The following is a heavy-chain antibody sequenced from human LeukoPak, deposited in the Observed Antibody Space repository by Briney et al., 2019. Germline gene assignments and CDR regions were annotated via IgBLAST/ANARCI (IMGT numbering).Heavy chain of an antibody. D-gene: IGHD6-19*01. J-gene: IGHJ4*02. CDR1: GGSFSGYW. V-gene: IGHV4-34*01. CDR3: TMGGPAVAVPGDY. Sequence: PSETLSLTCAVYGGSFSGYWWSWIRRFPDKGLEWIGEINHSGTTNYNPSLKSRVTISVDLSNDQFSLKLSSVTAADTAVYYCTMGGPAVAVPGDYWGQGSLVTVSS. CDR2: INHSGTT.